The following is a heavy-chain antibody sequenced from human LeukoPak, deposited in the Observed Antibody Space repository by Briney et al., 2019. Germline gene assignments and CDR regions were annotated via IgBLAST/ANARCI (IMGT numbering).Heavy chain of an antibody. CDR1: GGSFSGYY. CDR2: INHSGST. D-gene: IGHD6-13*01. V-gene: IGHV4-34*01. Sequence: SETLSLTCAVYGGSFSGYYWSWIRQPPGKGLEWIGEINHSGSTNYNPSLKSRVTISVDTSKNQFSLKLSSVTAADTAVYYCARGSLVLRALGFDPWGQGTLVTVSS. CDR3: ARGSLVLRALGFDP. J-gene: IGHJ5*02.